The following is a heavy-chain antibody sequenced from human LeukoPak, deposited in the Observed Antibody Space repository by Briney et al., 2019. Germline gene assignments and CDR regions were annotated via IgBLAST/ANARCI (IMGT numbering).Heavy chain of an antibody. Sequence: GGSLRFSCAASGFTFSSYSMNWVRQAPGKGLEWVSSISTSSSYIYYADSVKGRFTVSRDNAKNSLYLQMNSLRGEDTAVYYCARLGYYCSGGSCYLAYFEYWGQGTLVTVSS. CDR2: ISTSSSYI. J-gene: IGHJ4*02. D-gene: IGHD2-15*01. CDR3: ARLGYYCSGGSCYLAYFEY. CDR1: GFTFSSYS. V-gene: IGHV3-21*01.